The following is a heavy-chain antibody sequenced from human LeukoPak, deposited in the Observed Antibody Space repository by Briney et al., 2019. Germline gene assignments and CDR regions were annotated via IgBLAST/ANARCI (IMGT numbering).Heavy chain of an antibody. J-gene: IGHJ6*03. CDR1: GFTFSDYY. Sequence: GGSLRLSCAASGFTFSDYYMSWIRQAPGKGLEWVPYISSSGSTIYYADSVKGRFTISRDDAKNSLYLQMNSLRAEDTAVYYCARRVYYYYYMDVWGKGTTVTVSS. CDR2: ISSSGSTI. V-gene: IGHV3-11*01. CDR3: ARRVYYYYYMDV.